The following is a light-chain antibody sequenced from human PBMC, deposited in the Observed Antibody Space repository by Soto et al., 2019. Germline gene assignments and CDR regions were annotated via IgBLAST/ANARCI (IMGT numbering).Light chain of an antibody. Sequence: QSALTQPASVSGSPGQSITISCTGTSSDVGLYNYVSWYQQYPGKAPNLMIFEVSNRPSGVSNRFSASKSGNTASLTISGLQAEDEADYYCISYTTSSTSYVFGTGTKVTVL. CDR3: ISYTTSSTSYV. CDR1: SSDVGLYNY. CDR2: EVS. V-gene: IGLV2-14*01. J-gene: IGLJ1*01.